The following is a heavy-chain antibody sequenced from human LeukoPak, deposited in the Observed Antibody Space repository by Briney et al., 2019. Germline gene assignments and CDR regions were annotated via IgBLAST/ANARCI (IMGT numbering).Heavy chain of an antibody. J-gene: IGHJ4*02. CDR1: GFTFRNYW. V-gene: IGHV3-7*01. Sequence: GGSLRLSCAASGFTFRNYWMNWVRQAPGKGLEWVANIKQDGSEQDYVDSVKGRFTTSRDNAKTSLYLQMTSLRAEDTAVYYCARGTIFGVVISDFSFDFWGQGTLVTVSS. D-gene: IGHD3-3*01. CDR2: IKQDGSEQ. CDR3: ARGTIFGVVISDFSFDF.